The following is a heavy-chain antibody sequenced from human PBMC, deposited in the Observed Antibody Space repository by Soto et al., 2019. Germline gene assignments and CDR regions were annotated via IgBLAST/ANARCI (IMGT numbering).Heavy chain of an antibody. D-gene: IGHD3-22*01. V-gene: IGHV3-23*01. CDR3: AKYLHYYDSSGHSNFDY. CDR2: LSGSGGST. J-gene: IGHJ4*02. CDR1: GFTFSSYA. Sequence: GGSLRLSCAASGFTFSSYAMSWVRQAPGQGLEWVSALSGSGGSTYYAASVKGRFTLSRDNSKNTLYLQMNSLRAEDTAVYYCAKYLHYYDSSGHSNFDYWGQGTLVTVSS.